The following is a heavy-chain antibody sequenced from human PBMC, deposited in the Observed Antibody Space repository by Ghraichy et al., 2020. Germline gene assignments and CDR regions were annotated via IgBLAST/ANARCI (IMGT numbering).Heavy chain of an antibody. V-gene: IGHV3-48*02. CDR2: ISSSSSTI. CDR1: GFTFSSYS. Sequence: GGSLRLSCAASGFTFSSYSMNWVRQAPGKGLEWVSYISSSSSTIYYADSVKGRFTISRDNAKNSLYLQMNSLRDEDTAVYYCASLITMVRGVPPINYYYYGMDVWGQGTTFTVSS. CDR3: ASLITMVRGVPPINYYYYGMDV. D-gene: IGHD3-10*01. J-gene: IGHJ6*02.